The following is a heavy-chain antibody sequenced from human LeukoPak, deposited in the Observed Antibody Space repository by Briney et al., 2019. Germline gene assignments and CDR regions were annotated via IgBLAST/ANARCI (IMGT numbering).Heavy chain of an antibody. CDR2: INHSGST. J-gene: IGHJ6*04. CDR3: ARFGYCSSTSCYGPYYPMDV. Sequence: PSETLSLTCAVYGGSFSGYYWSWIRQPPGKGLEWVGEINHSGSTNYNPSLKSRVTISVDTSKNQFSLKLSSVTAADTAVYYCARFGYCSSTSCYGPYYPMDVWGKGTTVTVSS. V-gene: IGHV4-34*01. D-gene: IGHD2-2*01. CDR1: GGSFSGYY.